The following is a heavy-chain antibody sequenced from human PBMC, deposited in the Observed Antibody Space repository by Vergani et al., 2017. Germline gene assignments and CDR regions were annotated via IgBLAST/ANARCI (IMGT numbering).Heavy chain of an antibody. V-gene: IGHV1-69*04. CDR3: ARGTDYYDSSGYYPY. CDR1: GGTFSSYA. Sequence: QVQLVQSGAEVKKPGSSVKVSCKASGGTFSSYAISWVRQAPGQGLEWMGRIIPILGIANYAQKFQGRVTMTRDTSISTAYMELSRLRSDDTAVYYCARGTDYYDSSGYYPYWGQGTLVTVSS. CDR2: IIPILGIA. J-gene: IGHJ4*02. D-gene: IGHD3-22*01.